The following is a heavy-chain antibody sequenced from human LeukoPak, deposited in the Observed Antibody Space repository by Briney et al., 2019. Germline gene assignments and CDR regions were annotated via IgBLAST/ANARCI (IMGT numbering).Heavy chain of an antibody. CDR2: ISSSGSTI. CDR1: GFTFSDYY. V-gene: IGHV3-11*01. J-gene: IGHJ4*02. Sequence: GGSLRLSCAASGFTFSDYYMSWIRQAPGKGLEWVSYISSSGSTIYYADSVEGRFTTSRDNAKNSLYLQMNSLRAEDTAVYYCARDSQYRGGDCYYDYWGQGTLVTVSS. CDR3: ARDSQYRGGDCYYDY. D-gene: IGHD2-21*02.